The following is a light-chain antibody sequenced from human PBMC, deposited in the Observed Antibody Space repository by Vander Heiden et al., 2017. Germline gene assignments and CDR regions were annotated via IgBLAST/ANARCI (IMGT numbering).Light chain of an antibody. CDR1: SSNIGSNT. CDR2: SNG. CDR3: AAWDDSLSGWV. J-gene: IGLJ3*02. V-gene: IGLV1-44*01. Sequence: QSVLTQPPSAPGTPGQRVTISCSGSSSNIGSNTVNWYQQLPGTAPKLLIYSNGQRPSGVPDRFSGSKSGTLASLAISGLQSDDETDYYCAAWDDSLSGWVFGGGTKLTVL.